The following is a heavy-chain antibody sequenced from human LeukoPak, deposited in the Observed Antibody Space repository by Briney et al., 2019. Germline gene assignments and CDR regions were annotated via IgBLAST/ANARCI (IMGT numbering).Heavy chain of an antibody. J-gene: IGHJ5*02. Sequence: GGSLRLSCAASGFTFSNYEMNWVRQAPGKGLEWVSYISSSGSTIYYADSVKGRFTISRDNAKNSLYLQMNSLRAEDTAVYYCARDGNYDSSGYYCEINWFDPWGQGTLVTVSS. CDR2: ISSSGSTI. CDR1: GFTFSNYE. V-gene: IGHV3-48*03. CDR3: ARDGNYDSSGYYCEINWFDP. D-gene: IGHD3-22*01.